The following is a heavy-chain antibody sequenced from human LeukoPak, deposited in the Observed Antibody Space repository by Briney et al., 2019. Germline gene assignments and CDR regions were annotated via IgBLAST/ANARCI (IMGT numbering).Heavy chain of an antibody. J-gene: IGHJ4*02. CDR3: ARFYGDYSPFDY. CDR2: ISAYNGNT. CDR1: GYTFTIYG. Sequence: ASVTVSCTASGYTFTIYGISWVRQAPGHRRECLGWISAYNGNTNYAQKLQGRVTMTTDTSASTAYMELRSLRSDDTAVYYCARFYGDYSPFDYWGQGTLVTVSS. D-gene: IGHD4-17*01. V-gene: IGHV1-18*01.